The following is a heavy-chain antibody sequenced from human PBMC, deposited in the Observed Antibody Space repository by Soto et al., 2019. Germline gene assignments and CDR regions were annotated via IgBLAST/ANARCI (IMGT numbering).Heavy chain of an antibody. D-gene: IGHD4-4*01. CDR3: ARTKNFVTRYHWFDP. CDR1: GGSISISNW. V-gene: IGHV4-4*02. Sequence: PSETLSLTCAVSGGSISISNWWSWFRQPPGKGLEWIGEIYHSGSTNYNPSLKSRVTISVDKSKNQFSLKLSSVTAADTAVYYCARTKNFVTRYHWFDPWGQGTLVTVSS. J-gene: IGHJ5*02. CDR2: IYHSGST.